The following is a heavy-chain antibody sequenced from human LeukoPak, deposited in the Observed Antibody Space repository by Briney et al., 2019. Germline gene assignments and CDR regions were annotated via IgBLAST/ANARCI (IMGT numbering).Heavy chain of an antibody. CDR3: AREDGTSYYGYVAY. J-gene: IGHJ4*02. CDR1: GITVSSNY. D-gene: IGHD3-10*01. CDR2: IYSGGST. V-gene: IGHV3-53*04. Sequence: GGSLRLSCAASGITVSSNYMSWVRQAPGKGLEWVSVIYSGGSTYYADSVKGRFTISRHNSKNTLYLQMNSLRAEDTAVYYCAREDGTSYYGYVAYWGQGTLVTVSS.